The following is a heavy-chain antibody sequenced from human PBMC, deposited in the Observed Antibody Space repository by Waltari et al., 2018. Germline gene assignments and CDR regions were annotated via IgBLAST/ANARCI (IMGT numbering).Heavy chain of an antibody. CDR2: INTNTGNP. CDR1: GYTVTSFA. Sequence: QVLLVQSGSELKKPGASVKISCKASGYTVTSFAINWVRQAPGQGLEWMGWINTNTGNPGYAQGFTGRIVLSMDTSVSTAYLQIRSLKTEDTALYYCARAVYGMDVWGQGTTVTVSS. J-gene: IGHJ6*02. V-gene: IGHV7-4-1*02. CDR3: ARAVYGMDV.